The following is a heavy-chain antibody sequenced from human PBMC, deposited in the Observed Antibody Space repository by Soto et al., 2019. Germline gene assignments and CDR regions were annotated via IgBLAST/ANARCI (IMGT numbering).Heavy chain of an antibody. Sequence: QVQLVQSGAEVKKPGASVKVSCKASGYTFTGYYMHWVRQAPGQGLEWMGWINPNSGGTNYAQKFQGWVTMTRDTSISTAYMELSRLRSDDTAVYYCARVGAARPSGFDDAFDIWGQGTMVTVSS. CDR1: GYTFTGYY. CDR2: INPNSGGT. CDR3: ARVGAARPSGFDDAFDI. J-gene: IGHJ3*02. D-gene: IGHD6-6*01. V-gene: IGHV1-2*04.